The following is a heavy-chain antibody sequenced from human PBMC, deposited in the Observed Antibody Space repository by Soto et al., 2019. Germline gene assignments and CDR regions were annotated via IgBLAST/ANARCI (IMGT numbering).Heavy chain of an antibody. J-gene: IGHJ6*02. CDR3: ARDSYYDFWSGLNYYGMDV. CDR2: ISAYNGNT. D-gene: IGHD3-3*01. CDR1: GYTFTSYG. Sequence: ASVKVSCKASGYTFTSYGISWLRQAPGQGLEWMGWISAYNGNTNYAQKLQGRVTMTTDTSTSTAYMELRSLRSDDTAVYYCARDSYYDFWSGLNYYGMDVWGQGTTVTVS. V-gene: IGHV1-18*01.